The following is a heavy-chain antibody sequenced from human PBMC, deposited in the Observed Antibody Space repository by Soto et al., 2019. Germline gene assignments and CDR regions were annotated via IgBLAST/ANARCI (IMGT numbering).Heavy chain of an antibody. V-gene: IGHV3-30-3*01. CDR1: GFTFSSYP. CDR3: ARRHCDHGAFDI. CDR2: ISYDGSNK. Sequence: ESGGGVVQPGRSLRLSCAASGFTFSSYPMHWVRQAPGKGLEWVAFISYDGSNKFYADSVKGRFTISRDNSKNTLYLQMNSLRTEDTAVYYCARRHCDHGAFDIWGQGTVVTVSS. D-gene: IGHD2-21*02. J-gene: IGHJ3*02.